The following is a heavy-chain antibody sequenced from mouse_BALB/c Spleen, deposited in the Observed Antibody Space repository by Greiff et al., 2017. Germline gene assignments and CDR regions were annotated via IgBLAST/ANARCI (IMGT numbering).Heavy chain of an antibody. CDR1: GFTFSSYA. CDR2: ISSGGST. Sequence: EVKLQESGGGLVKPGGSLKLSCAASGFTFSSYAMSWVRQTPEKRLEWVASISSGGSTYYPDSVKGRFTISRDNARNILYLQMSSLRSEDTAMYYCAREESTVVGGFAYWGQGTLVTVSA. V-gene: IGHV5-6-5*01. J-gene: IGHJ3*01. D-gene: IGHD1-1*01. CDR3: AREESTVVGGFAY.